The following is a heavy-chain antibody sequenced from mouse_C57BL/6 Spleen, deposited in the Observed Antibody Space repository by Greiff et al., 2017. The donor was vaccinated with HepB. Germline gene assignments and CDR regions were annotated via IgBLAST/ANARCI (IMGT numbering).Heavy chain of an antibody. D-gene: IGHD2-1*01. Sequence: QVQLKESGAELARPGASVKMSCKASGYTFTSYTMHWVKQRPGQGLEWIGYINPSSGYTKYNQKFKDKATLTADKSSSTAYMQLGSLTSEDSAVYYCASGIYYGNYGFDYWGQGTTLTVSS. V-gene: IGHV1-4*01. J-gene: IGHJ2*01. CDR1: GYTFTSYT. CDR2: INPSSGYT. CDR3: ASGIYYGNYGFDY.